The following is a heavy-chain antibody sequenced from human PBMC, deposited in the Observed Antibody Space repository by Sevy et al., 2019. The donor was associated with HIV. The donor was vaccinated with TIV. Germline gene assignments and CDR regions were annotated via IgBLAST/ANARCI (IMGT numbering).Heavy chain of an antibody. J-gene: IGHJ3*02. V-gene: IGHV3-7*01. CDR3: SREMVAVAGNDAFDI. CDR2: IKQDGSEK. Sequence: GGSLRLSCAASGFTFSSYWMSWVRQAPGKGLEWVANIKQDGSEKYYVDSVKGSFTISRDNAKNTLYLQMKSLRAEDTAVYYCSREMVAVAGNDAFDIWGQGTMVTVSS. CDR1: GFTFSSYW. D-gene: IGHD6-19*01.